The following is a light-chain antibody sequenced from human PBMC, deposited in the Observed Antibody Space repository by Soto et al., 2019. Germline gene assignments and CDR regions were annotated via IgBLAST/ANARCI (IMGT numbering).Light chain of an antibody. CDR2: GVS. CDR3: QQYSSSPVT. Sequence: EIVLAQSPGTLSLSPGERATLSCRASQRVSNTYLAWYQQKPGQAPRLLIYGVSSRATGIPDRFSGSGSGTDSTLTISRLEPEDFAVYYCQQYSSSPVTFGGGTKVDI. J-gene: IGKJ4*01. CDR1: QRVSNTY. V-gene: IGKV3-20*01.